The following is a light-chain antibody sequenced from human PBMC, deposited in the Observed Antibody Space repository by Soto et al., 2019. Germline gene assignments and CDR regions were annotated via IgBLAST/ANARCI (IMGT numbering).Light chain of an antibody. J-gene: IGKJ4*02. CDR2: DAS. CDR1: QYLRAP. V-gene: IGKV1-6*01. CDR3: LQGCNCPFT. Sequence: GDRITITFRAIQYLRAPLSWYQHIPGQAPKVLICDASSLQSGVPSRFSGSGYGTDFTLTISSLQPEDFAVYYCLQGCNCPFTFGGGTKVDIK.